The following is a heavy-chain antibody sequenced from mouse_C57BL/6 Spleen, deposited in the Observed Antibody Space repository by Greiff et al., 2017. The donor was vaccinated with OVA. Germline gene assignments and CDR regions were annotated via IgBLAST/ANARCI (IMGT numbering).Heavy chain of an antibody. D-gene: IGHD1-3*01. CDR2: INPSSGYT. V-gene: IGHV1-4*01. CDR1: GYTFTSYT. J-gene: IGHJ4*01. Sequence: VQLQQSGAELARPGASVKMSCKASGYTFTSYTMHWVKQWPGQGLEWIGYINPSSGYTKYNQKFKDKATLTADKSSSTAYMQLSSLTSEDSAVYYCARSSELRMDYWGQGTSVTVSS. CDR3: ARSSELRMDY.